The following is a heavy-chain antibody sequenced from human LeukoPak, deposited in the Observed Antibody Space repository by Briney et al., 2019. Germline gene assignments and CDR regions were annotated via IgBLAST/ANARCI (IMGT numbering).Heavy chain of an antibody. V-gene: IGHV3-30*04. D-gene: IGHD6-6*01. J-gene: IGHJ6*03. Sequence: GGSLRLSCAASGFTFSSYAMHWVRQAPGKGLEWVAVISYDGSNKYYADSVKGRFTISRDNSKNTLYLQMNSLRAEDTAVYYCARDRIAARLGYYYYYMDVWGKGTTVTVSS. CDR2: ISYDGSNK. CDR1: GFTFSSYA. CDR3: ARDRIAARLGYYYYYMDV.